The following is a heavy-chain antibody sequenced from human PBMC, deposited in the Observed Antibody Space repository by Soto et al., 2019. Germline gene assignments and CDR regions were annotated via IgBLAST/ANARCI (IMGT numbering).Heavy chain of an antibody. D-gene: IGHD2-21*02. CDR2: ISSSSSYT. CDR1: VFTFSDYY. J-gene: IGHJ6*02. CDR3: AGACGGDCYSSPYYYYGMDV. V-gene: IGHV3-11*06. Sequence: GALRVACAAPVFTFSDYYMRWIRQARGKWLKWVSYISSSSSYTNYADSVKGRFTISRDNAKNSLYLQMNSLRAEDTAVYYCAGACGGDCYSSPYYYYGMDVWGQGTTVTVSS.